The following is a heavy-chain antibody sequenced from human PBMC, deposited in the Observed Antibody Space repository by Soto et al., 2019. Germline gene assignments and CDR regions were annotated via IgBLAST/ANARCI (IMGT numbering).Heavy chain of an antibody. J-gene: IGHJ6*02. CDR3: ARDHCSRGSCYYYYGMDV. D-gene: IGHD2-15*01. CDR1: GFTFSSYA. Sequence: QVQLVESGGGVVQPGRSLRLSCAASGFTFSSYAMHWVRQAPGKGLEWVAVISYDGSNKYYADSVKGRFTISRDNSKNTLYLQMNSLRAEDTAVYYCARDHCSRGSCYYYYGMDVWGQGTTVTVSS. V-gene: IGHV3-30-3*01. CDR2: ISYDGSNK.